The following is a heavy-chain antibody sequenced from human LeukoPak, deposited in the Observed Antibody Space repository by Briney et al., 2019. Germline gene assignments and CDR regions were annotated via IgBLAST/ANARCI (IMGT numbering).Heavy chain of an antibody. J-gene: IGHJ6*02. CDR1: GYTFTSYY. D-gene: IGHD6-19*01. V-gene: IGHV1-46*01. CDR2: INPSGGST. CDR3: ARVRGVAVAAKHGMDV. Sequence: ASVKVSCKASGYTFTSYYMHWVRQAPGQGLEWMGIINPSGGSTSYAQKFQDRVTMTRDTSTSTVYMELSSLRSEDTAVYYCARVRGVAVAAKHGMDVWGQGTTVTVSS.